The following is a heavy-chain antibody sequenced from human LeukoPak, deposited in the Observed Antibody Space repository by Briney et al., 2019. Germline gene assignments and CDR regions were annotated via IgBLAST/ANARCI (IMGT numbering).Heavy chain of an antibody. CDR1: GFTFTNYD. D-gene: IGHD6-13*01. J-gene: IGHJ4*02. V-gene: IGHV3-13*01. CDR3: ASSPAYSSSWYAIDN. Sequence: SGGSLRLSCAASGFTFTNYDMHWVRQAAGKGLEWVSAIGTAGDIYYPGSVKGRFTISRENAKNSLYLQMNSLSAGDTAVYYCASSPAYSSSWYAIDNWGQGTLVTVSS. CDR2: IGTAGDI.